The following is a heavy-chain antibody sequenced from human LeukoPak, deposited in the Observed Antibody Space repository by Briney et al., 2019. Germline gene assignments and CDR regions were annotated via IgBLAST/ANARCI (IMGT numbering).Heavy chain of an antibody. CDR2: IYYSGST. D-gene: IGHD3-22*01. V-gene: IGHV4-39*07. Sequence: SETLSLTCTVSGGSISSSSYYWGWIRQPPGKGLEWIGSIYYSGSTYYNPSLKSRVTISVDTSKNQFSLKLSSVTAADTAVYYCAYYYDSSGYKTRPFDYWGQGTLVTVSS. CDR3: AYYYDSSGYKTRPFDY. CDR1: GGSISSSSYY. J-gene: IGHJ4*02.